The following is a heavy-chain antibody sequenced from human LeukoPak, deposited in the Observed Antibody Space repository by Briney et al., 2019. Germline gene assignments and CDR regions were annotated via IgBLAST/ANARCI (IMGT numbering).Heavy chain of an antibody. CDR3: AKDYAKDYYYGSGSGPNWFDP. J-gene: IGHJ5*02. V-gene: IGHV3-23*01. Sequence: GGSLRLSCAASGFTFSSYAMSWVRQAPGKGLEWVSAISGSGGSTYYADSVKGRFTISRDNSKNTLYLQMNSLRAEDTAVYYCAKDYAKDYYYGSGSGPNWFDPWGQGTLVTVSS. D-gene: IGHD3-10*01. CDR2: ISGSGGST. CDR1: GFTFSSYA.